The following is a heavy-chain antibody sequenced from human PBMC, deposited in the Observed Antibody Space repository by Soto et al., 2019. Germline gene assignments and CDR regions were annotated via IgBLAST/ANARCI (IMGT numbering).Heavy chain of an antibody. D-gene: IGHD4-17*01. CDR3: ATGGPDHGDRPLNY. CDR2: IRQDGSEK. J-gene: IGHJ4*02. V-gene: IGHV3-7*01. CDR1: GFTFSSYW. Sequence: EVQLVESGGGLVQPGGSLRLSCVASGFTFSSYWMSWVRQAPGKGLECVANIRQDGSEKYHVGSVKGRFTISRDNAKNSLYLQMNSLRVEDTAVYYCATGGPDHGDRPLNYWGQGSLVTVSS.